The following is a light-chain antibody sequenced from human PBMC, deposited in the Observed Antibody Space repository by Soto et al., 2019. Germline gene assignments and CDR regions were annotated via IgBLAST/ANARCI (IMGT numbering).Light chain of an antibody. CDR1: QFINTY. CDR2: AAS. V-gene: IGKV1-39*01. J-gene: IGKJ3*01. CDR3: QQSYRTPT. Sequence: DIQMTQSPSSLSASVGDRVTITCRTSQFINTYLNWYLQKPGRAPKLLIYAASNLHIGVPSRFSGRGPGTDFTLTISSLQPEDFGTYYCQQSYRTPTFGPGTKVDIK.